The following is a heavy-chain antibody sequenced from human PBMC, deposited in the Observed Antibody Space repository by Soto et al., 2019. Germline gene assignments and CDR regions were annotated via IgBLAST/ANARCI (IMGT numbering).Heavy chain of an antibody. J-gene: IGHJ4*02. D-gene: IGHD6-19*01. V-gene: IGHV3-48*04. CDR3: ARVSATGWHVNGRDYFDH. CDR1: GFTFSSYS. Sequence: GGSLRLSCAASGFTFSSYSMYWVRQAPGKGLEWVSYISSSSSTIYYADSVKGRFTVFRDNAKNSLFLHMSDLRAADTAVYYCARVSATGWHVNGRDYFDHWGLGTLVTVSS. CDR2: ISSSSSTI.